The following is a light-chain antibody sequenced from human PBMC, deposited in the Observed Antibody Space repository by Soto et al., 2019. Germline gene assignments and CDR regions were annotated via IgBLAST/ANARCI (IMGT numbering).Light chain of an antibody. Sequence: EIVLTQSPETLSLSPGERATLSCRASQSVSSDYLVWYQQKPGQAPRLLLYGASRRATGIPDRFSGSGSGTDFILTISRLEPEDFAVYYCQHYDNSPPSVTFGPGTKVDIK. CDR3: QHYDNSPPSVT. J-gene: IGKJ3*01. V-gene: IGKV3-20*01. CDR2: GAS. CDR1: QSVSSDY.